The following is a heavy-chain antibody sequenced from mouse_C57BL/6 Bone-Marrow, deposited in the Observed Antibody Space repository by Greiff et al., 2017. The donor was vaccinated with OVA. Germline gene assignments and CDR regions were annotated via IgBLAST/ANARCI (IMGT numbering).Heavy chain of an antibody. CDR2: INPSSGYT. D-gene: IGHD1-1*01. CDR1: GYTFTSYT. Sequence: LQESGAELARPGASVKMSCKASGYTFTSYTMHWVKQRPGQGLEWIGYINPSSGYTKYNQKFKDKATLTADKSSSTAYMQLSSLTSEDSAVYYCARNYGSSYNYAMDYWGQGTSVTVSS. V-gene: IGHV1-4*01. CDR3: ARNYGSSYNYAMDY. J-gene: IGHJ4*01.